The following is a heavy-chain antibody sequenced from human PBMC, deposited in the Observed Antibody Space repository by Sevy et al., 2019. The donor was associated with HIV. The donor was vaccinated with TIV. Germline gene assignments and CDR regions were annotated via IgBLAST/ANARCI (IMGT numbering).Heavy chain of an antibody. CDR3: AKGGRGRELRNYCYHALDV. CDR1: GFTFDDSA. J-gene: IGHJ6*02. CDR2: ISWNGAST. Sequence: GGSLRLSCAASGFTFDDSAMHWVRQAPGKGLEWVSGISWNGASTGYVASVRGGFTISRDNAKKFLYQQMNSLRDEDTALYYCAKGGRGRELRNYCYHALDVWGQGTTVTVSS. V-gene: IGHV3-9*01. D-gene: IGHD1-7*01.